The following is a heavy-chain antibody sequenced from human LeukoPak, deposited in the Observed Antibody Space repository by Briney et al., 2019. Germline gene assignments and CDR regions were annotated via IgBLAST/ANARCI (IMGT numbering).Heavy chain of an antibody. D-gene: IGHD5-18*01. CDR2: IYYSGST. V-gene: IGHV4-39*01. Sequence: ASETLSLTCTVSGGSISSSSYYWGWIRQPPGKGLEWIGSIYYSGSTYYNPSLKSRVTISVATSKNQFSLKLSSVTAADTAVYYCARRSRGYSYGLSPEDYWGQGTLVTVSS. CDR3: ARRSRGYSYGLSPEDY. J-gene: IGHJ4*02. CDR1: GGSISSSSYY.